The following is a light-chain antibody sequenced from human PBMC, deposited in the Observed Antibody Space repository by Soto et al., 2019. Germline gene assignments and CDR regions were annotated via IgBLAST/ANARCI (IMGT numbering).Light chain of an antibody. CDR3: QHYNSYSEA. V-gene: IGKV1-5*03. CDR2: KAS. Sequence: DIPLTPSPSTLSGSEGDRVTITCGASQTISSWLAWYQQKPGKAPKLLIYKASTLKSGVPSRFSGSGSGTEFTLTISSLQPDDFATYYCQHYNSYSEAFGQGTKVDI. J-gene: IGKJ1*01. CDR1: QTISSW.